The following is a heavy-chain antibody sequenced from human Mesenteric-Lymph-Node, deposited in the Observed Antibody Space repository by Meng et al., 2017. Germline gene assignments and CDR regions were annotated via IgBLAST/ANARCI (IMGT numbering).Heavy chain of an antibody. CDR3: VGGWVEPDY. Sequence: GESLKISCAASGFTFNIHSMSWVRQAPGKGLEWVDSINQGGSEKYYVDSVKGRFTISRDNTKNSLYLQMNSLRAEDTAVYYCVGGWVEPDYWGQGTLVTVSS. V-gene: IGHV3-7*01. CDR2: INQGGSEK. D-gene: IGHD6-13*01. CDR1: GFTFNIHS. J-gene: IGHJ4*02.